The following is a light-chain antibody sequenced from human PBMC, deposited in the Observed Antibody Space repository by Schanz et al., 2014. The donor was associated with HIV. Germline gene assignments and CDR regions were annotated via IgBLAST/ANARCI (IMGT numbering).Light chain of an antibody. J-gene: IGLJ3*02. V-gene: IGLV2-8*01. CDR2: EVS. CDR1: SSDVGDYDF. Sequence: QSALTQPPSASGSPGQSVTISCTGTSSDVGDYDFVSWYQQHPGKAPKLMIYEVSKRPSGVPDRFSGSKSGNTASLTVSGLQAEDEADYYCISYAGSNTWVLGGGTKLTVL. CDR3: ISYAGSNTWV.